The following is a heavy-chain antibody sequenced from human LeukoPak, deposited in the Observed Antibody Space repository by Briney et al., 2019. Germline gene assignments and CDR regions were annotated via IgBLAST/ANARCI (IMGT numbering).Heavy chain of an antibody. Sequence: PSETLSLTCAVYGGSFSGYYWSWIRQPPGKGLEWIGEINHSGSTYYNPSLKSRVTISVDKSKNQFSLKLSSVTAADTAVYYCAREEVGAADYWGQGTLVTVSS. CDR3: AREEVGAADY. D-gene: IGHD1-26*01. CDR2: INHSGST. CDR1: GGSFSGYY. J-gene: IGHJ4*02. V-gene: IGHV4-34*01.